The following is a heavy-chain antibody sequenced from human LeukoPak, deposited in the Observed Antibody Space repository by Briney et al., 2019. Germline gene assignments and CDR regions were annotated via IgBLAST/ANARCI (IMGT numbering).Heavy chain of an antibody. CDR3: ARGKLKLTILDN. J-gene: IGHJ4*02. CDR1: SGSISSGRYY. V-gene: IGHV4-61*02. CDR2: IDISGST. D-gene: IGHD1-7*01. Sequence: SETLSLTCTVSSGSISSGRYYWSWIRQPAGKGLEWIGRIDISGSTYYNPSLKSRVTISVDMSKNQFSLKLNSVTAADTAVYYCARGKLKLTILDNWGQGTLVTVSS.